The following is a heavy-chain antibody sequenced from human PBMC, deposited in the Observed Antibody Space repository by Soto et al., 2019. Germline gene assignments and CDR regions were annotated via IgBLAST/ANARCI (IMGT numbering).Heavy chain of an antibody. CDR3: ARDQHMGSSWYYFDN. V-gene: IGHV4-59*01. J-gene: IGHJ4*02. CDR2: IYFSGST. D-gene: IGHD6-13*01. Sequence: SETLSLTCTVSGGSISNYYWSWIRQPPGKGLEWIGYIYFSGSTKYNPSLKSRVTISVDTSKNQFSLKLSSVTAADTAVYYCARDQHMGSSWYYFDNWGQGTLVTVSS. CDR1: GGSISNYY.